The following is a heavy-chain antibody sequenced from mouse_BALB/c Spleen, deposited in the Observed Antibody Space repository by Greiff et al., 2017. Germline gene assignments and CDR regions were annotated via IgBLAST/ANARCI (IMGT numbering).Heavy chain of an antibody. Sequence: QVQLQQSGAELMKPGASVKISCKATGYTFSSYWIEWVKQRPGHGLEWIGEILPGSGSTNYNEKFKGKATFTVDTSSNTAYMQLSSLTSEDSAVYYCARGYYRYAMDYWGQGTSVTVSS. J-gene: IGHJ4*01. CDR1: GYTFSSYW. CDR3: ARGYYRYAMDY. CDR2: ILPGSGST. D-gene: IGHD2-14*01. V-gene: IGHV1-9*01.